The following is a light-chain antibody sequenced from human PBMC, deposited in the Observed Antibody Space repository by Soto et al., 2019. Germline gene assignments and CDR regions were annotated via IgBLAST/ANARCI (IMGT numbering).Light chain of an antibody. V-gene: IGKV1-5*01. Sequence: IQMTQSPSTLSASVGDRVTITCRASQSIGAWLAWYHQKPGKAPNLLIYDASSLESGVPSRFSGSGSGTEFTLTINSLQPDDFGTFYCQHYSTYSLTFGPGTKVDIK. CDR3: QHYSTYSLT. CDR2: DAS. CDR1: QSIGAW. J-gene: IGKJ3*01.